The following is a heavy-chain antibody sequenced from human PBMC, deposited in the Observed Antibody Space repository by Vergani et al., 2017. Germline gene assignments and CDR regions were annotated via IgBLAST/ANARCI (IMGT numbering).Heavy chain of an antibody. Sequence: QLQLQESGPGLVKPSETLSLTCTVSGGSISSSSYYWGWIRQPPGKGLEWIGSIYYSGSTYYNPSLKSRVTISVDTSKNQFSLKLSSVTAADTAVYYCAKGSGFYDILTGYYGPTGTHYFDYWGQGTLVTVSS. J-gene: IGHJ4*02. V-gene: IGHV4-39*07. D-gene: IGHD3-9*01. CDR3: AKGSGFYDILTGYYGPTGTHYFDY. CDR2: IYYSGST. CDR1: GGSISSSSYY.